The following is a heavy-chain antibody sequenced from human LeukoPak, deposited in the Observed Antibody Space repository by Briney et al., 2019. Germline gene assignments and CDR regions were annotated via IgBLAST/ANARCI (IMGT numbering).Heavy chain of an antibody. V-gene: IGHV3-30*02. Sequence: GGPLRLSCAASGFTFSSYGMHWVRQAPGKGLEWVAFIRYDGSDKYYADSVKGRFTISRDNSKNTLYLQMNSLRAEDTAVYYCAKDGLKIAAAGTRFDYWGQGTLVTVSS. CDR1: GFTFSSYG. D-gene: IGHD6-13*01. CDR3: AKDGLKIAAAGTRFDY. CDR2: IRYDGSDK. J-gene: IGHJ4*02.